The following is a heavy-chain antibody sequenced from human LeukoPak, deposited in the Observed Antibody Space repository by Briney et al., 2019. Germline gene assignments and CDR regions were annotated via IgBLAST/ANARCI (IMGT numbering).Heavy chain of an antibody. CDR2: ISGSGGST. D-gene: IGHD3-22*01. V-gene: IGHV3-23*01. J-gene: IGHJ4*02. Sequence: GGSLRLSCAASGFTFSSYAMSWVRQAPGKGLEWVSAISGSGGSTYYADSVKGRFTISRVNSKNTLYLQMNSLRAEDTAVYYCAKDGPSYYYDSSGSDRYYFDYWGQGTLVTVSS. CDR3: AKDGPSYYYDSSGSDRYYFDY. CDR1: GFTFSSYA.